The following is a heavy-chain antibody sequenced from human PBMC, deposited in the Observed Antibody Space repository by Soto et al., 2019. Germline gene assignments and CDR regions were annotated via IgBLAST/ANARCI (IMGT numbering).Heavy chain of an antibody. Sequence: QVQLQQWGAGLLKPSETLSLTCAVYGGSFSGYYWSWIRQPPGKGLEWIGEINHSGRTNYNPAPKRRVTISVDTSKNQFSLKLSFVTAADTAVYYCARGSLVGRHFDCWGQGTLVTVSS. CDR1: GGSFSGYY. CDR2: INHSGRT. J-gene: IGHJ4*02. D-gene: IGHD1-26*01. V-gene: IGHV4-34*01. CDR3: ARGSLVGRHFDC.